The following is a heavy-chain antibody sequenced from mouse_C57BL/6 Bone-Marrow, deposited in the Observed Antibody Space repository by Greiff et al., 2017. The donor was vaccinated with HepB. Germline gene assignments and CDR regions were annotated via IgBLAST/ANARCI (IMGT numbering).Heavy chain of an antibody. CDR3: ARRYYYGSSRYWYFDV. V-gene: IGHV1-47*01. D-gene: IGHD1-1*01. Sequence: QVQLQQSGAELVKPGASVKMSCKASGYTFTTYPIEWMKQNHGKSLEWIGNFHPYNDDTKYNEKFKGKATLTVEKSSSTVYLELSRLTSADSAVYYCARRYYYGSSRYWYFDVWGTGTTVTVSS. CDR2: FHPYNDDT. CDR1: GYTFTTYP. J-gene: IGHJ1*03.